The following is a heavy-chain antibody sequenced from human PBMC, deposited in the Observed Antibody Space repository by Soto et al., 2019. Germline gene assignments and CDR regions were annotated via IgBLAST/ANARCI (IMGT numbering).Heavy chain of an antibody. D-gene: IGHD3-10*01. J-gene: IGHJ3*02. CDR3: ARGVYGSGNYYTGPSAFDI. Sequence: QVQLEQSGAEVKKPGSSVKISCKASGGTLSDHGVSWLRQAPGQGLEWVGGTIPVVNTAKYAPKFQGRVTIATAQSTTIAYLELCSLRSDDTASYYCARGVYGSGNYYTGPSAFDIWGQGTLVIVSS. V-gene: IGHV1-69*01. CDR1: GGTLSDHG. CDR2: TIPVVNTA.